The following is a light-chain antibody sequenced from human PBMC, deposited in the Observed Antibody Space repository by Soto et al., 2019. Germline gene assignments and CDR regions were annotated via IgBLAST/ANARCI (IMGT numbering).Light chain of an antibody. Sequence: EIVMTQSPSTLSGSPGERATLSCGASQSVSSNLAWYQQKPGQAPRLLIYGASTRATGIPARFSGSGSGTEFTLTISSLQSEDFAVYYCQQYNNWPPITFGQGTRLEIK. V-gene: IGKV3-15*01. CDR3: QQYNNWPPIT. CDR2: GAS. J-gene: IGKJ5*01. CDR1: QSVSSN.